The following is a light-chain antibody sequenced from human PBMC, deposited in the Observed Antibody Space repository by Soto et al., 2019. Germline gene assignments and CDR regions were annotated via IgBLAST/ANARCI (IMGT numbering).Light chain of an antibody. CDR2: GAS. CDR3: QQSNRNAEVT. J-gene: IGKJ3*01. Sequence: DIQMTQSPSSLSASVGDRVTITCRASQSISSFLNRYQQKPGKAPNLLIYGASSLQSGVPSRFSGSGSGTDFTLTISSLQPEDFATYYCQQSNRNAEVTFGPGTKVDIK. V-gene: IGKV1-39*01. CDR1: QSISSF.